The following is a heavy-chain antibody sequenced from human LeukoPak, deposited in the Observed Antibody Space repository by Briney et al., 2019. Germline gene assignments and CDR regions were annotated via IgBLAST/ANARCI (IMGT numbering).Heavy chain of an antibody. D-gene: IGHD1-26*01. CDR1: GFTFSTYA. Sequence: GGSQRLSCAASGFTFSTYAFHWVRQAPGKGLDWVAFISYDGGNKYYADSVKGRFTISRDNSKNMAYLQTNSQRAEDTAVYFCARGSYLIGDAFDIWGQGTMVTVSS. CDR2: ISYDGGNK. CDR3: ARGSYLIGDAFDI. J-gene: IGHJ3*02. V-gene: IGHV3-30-3*01.